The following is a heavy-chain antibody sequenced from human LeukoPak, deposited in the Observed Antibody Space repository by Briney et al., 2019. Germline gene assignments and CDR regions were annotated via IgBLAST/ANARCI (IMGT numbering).Heavy chain of an antibody. J-gene: IGHJ3*02. CDR3: ARPQLKYGSGTGDVFDI. CDR2: MNPNSGNT. CDR1: GYTFTSYD. V-gene: IGHV1-8*03. Sequence: ASVKVSCKASGYTFTSYDINWVRQATGQGLEWMGWMNPNSGNTGYAQKFQGRVTITRNASISTAYTELSSLRSEDTAVYYCARPQLKYGSGTGDVFDIWGQGTMVTVSS. D-gene: IGHD3-10*01.